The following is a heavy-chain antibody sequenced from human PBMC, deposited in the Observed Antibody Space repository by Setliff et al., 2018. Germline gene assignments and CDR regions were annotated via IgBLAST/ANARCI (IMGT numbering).Heavy chain of an antibody. Sequence: PSETLSLTCAVSGYSISSGFSWVWIRQSPGKGLEWIGRILFSGDTYYNPSLNSRVTISADTSKNQFSQNLSSVTAADTAVYYCARDNRARHYMDVWGKGTTVTVSS. V-gene: IGHV4-38-2*02. D-gene: IGHD3-10*01. CDR2: ILFSGDT. CDR3: ARDNRARHYMDV. CDR1: GYSISSGFS. J-gene: IGHJ6*03.